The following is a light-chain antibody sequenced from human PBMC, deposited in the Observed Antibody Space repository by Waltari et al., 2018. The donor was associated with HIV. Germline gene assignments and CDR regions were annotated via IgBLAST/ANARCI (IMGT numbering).Light chain of an antibody. Sequence: QSALTPPASVSGSPGHSITLSCTGTSSDVGGYNLLSWYQQHPGNAPKLMIYEVSQRPSGVSNRFSGSKSGNTASLTISGLQAEDEADYYCCAYAGSTTYVIFGGGTKLTVL. CDR1: SSDVGGYNL. CDR3: CAYAGSTTYVI. V-gene: IGLV2-23*02. J-gene: IGLJ2*01. CDR2: EVS.